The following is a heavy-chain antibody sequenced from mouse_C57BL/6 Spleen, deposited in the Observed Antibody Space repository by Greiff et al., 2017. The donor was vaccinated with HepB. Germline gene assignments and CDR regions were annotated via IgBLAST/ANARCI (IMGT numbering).Heavy chain of an antibody. V-gene: IGHV5-9-1*02. D-gene: IGHD1-1*01. CDR2: ISSGGDYI. J-gene: IGHJ3*01. CDR1: GFTFSSYA. CDR3: TREDFLYYYGSSYSWFAY. Sequence: EVQVVESGEGLVKPGGSLKLSCAASGFTFSSYAMSWVRQTPEKRLEWVAYISSGGDYIYYADTVKGRFTISRDNARNTLYLQMSSLKSEDTAMYYCTREDFLYYYGSSYSWFAYWGQGTLVTVSA.